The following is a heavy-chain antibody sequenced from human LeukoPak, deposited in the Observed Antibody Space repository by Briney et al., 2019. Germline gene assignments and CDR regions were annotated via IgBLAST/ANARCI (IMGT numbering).Heavy chain of an antibody. CDR3: ARGVRGYGDYEVRWFDY. Sequence: PSETLSLTCAVYGGSFSGYYWSWIRQPPGKGLEWIGEINHSRSTNYNPSLKSRVTISVDTSKNQFSLKLSSVTAADTAVYYCARGVRGYGDYEVRWFDYWGQGTLVTVSS. CDR2: INHSRST. V-gene: IGHV4-34*01. D-gene: IGHD4-17*01. J-gene: IGHJ4*02. CDR1: GGSFSGYY.